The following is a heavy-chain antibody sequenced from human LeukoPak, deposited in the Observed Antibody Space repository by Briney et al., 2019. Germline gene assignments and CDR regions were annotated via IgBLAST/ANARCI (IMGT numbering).Heavy chain of an antibody. D-gene: IGHD3-22*01. CDR3: ARGRWHYDSSGYYVYFDY. J-gene: IGHJ4*02. Sequence: SETLSLTCAVYGGSFSGYYWSWIRQPPGKGLEWIGEINHSGSTNYNPSLKSRVTISVDTSKNQFSLKLSSVTAADTAVYYCARGRWHYDSSGYYVYFDYWGQGTLVTVSS. V-gene: IGHV4-34*01. CDR1: GGSFSGYY. CDR2: INHSGST.